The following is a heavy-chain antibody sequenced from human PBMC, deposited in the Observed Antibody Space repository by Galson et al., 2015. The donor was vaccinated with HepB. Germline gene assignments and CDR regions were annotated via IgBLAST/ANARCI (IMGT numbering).Heavy chain of an antibody. D-gene: IGHD2-2*01. J-gene: IGHJ3*02. V-gene: IGHV1-3*01. Sequence: SVKVSCKASGYTFINYAIHWLRQAPGQRLEWMGWINAGNGNTKYSQKFQDRVSITRDTSASTAYIELSSLRSEHTAVYYCAREGSSSYAFDIWGQGTMVTVSS. CDR1: GYTFINYA. CDR2: INAGNGNT. CDR3: AREGSSSYAFDI.